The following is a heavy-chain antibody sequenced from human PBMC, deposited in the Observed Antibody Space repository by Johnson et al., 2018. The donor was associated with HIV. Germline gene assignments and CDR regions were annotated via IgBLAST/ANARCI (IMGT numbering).Heavy chain of an antibody. J-gene: IGHJ3*02. V-gene: IGHV3-30*02. CDR2: IRDDGSNK. CDR1: GFTFSSYG. CDR3: ASPRWRYYYDSSGYRDAFDI. Sequence: VQLVESGGGVVQPGGSLRLSCAASGFTFSSYGMHWVRQAPGKGLEWVAFIRDDGSNKYYADSVKGRFTISRDNSKNTLYLQMNSLRAEDTAVYYCASPRWRYYYDSSGYRDAFDIWGQVAMVTVSS. D-gene: IGHD3-22*01.